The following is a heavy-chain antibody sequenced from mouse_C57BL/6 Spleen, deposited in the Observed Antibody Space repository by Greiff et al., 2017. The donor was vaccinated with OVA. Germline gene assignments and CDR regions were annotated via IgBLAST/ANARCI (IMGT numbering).Heavy chain of an antibody. Sequence: DVQLQESGPGLVKPSQSLSLTCSVTGYSITSGYYWNWIRQFPGNKLEWMGYISYDGSNNYNPSLKNRISITRDTSKNQFFLKLNSVTTEDTATYYCARGGMVPFAYWGQGTLVTVSA. D-gene: IGHD2-3*01. CDR2: ISYDGSN. J-gene: IGHJ3*01. V-gene: IGHV3-6*01. CDR1: GYSITSGYY. CDR3: ARGGMVPFAY.